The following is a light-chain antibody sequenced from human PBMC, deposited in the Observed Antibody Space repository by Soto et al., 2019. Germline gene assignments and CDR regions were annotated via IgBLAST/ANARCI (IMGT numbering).Light chain of an antibody. CDR2: GAS. J-gene: IGKJ1*01. CDR3: QQYNNWPPWT. CDR1: QSVSSN. Sequence: EMVMTQSPATLSVSPGERATRSCRASQSVSSNLAWYQQKPGQAPRLLIYGASTRATGIPARFSGSGSGTEFTLTISSLKSEDFALYYCQQYNNWPPWTFGQGTKVEIK. V-gene: IGKV3-15*01.